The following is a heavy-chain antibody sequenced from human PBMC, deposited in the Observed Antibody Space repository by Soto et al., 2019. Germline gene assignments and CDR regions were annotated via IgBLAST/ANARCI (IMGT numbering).Heavy chain of an antibody. CDR2: IFYSGSF. D-gene: IGHD3-3*01. V-gene: IGHV4-31*03. CDR1: GGSIRCGGFF. Sequence: SGTPSLRLPFSGGSIRCGGFFWNLVPPPPGEGPEWMGYIFYSGSFYYTPSLRGRVMMSADTSKNQFYLRLSSVTAADTAVYYCARAPETPTIFGVVRPYFFNHWGQGTLVTVSS. CDR3: ARAPETPTIFGVVRPYFFNH. J-gene: IGHJ4*02.